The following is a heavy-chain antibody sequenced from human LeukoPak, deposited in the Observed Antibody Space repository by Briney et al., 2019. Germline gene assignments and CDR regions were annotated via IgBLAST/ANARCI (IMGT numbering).Heavy chain of an antibody. CDR1: GGTFSSYA. J-gene: IGHJ3*02. D-gene: IGHD3-10*01. CDR2: ISAYNGNT. Sequence: ASVKVSCKASGGTFSSYAISWVRQAPGQGLEWMGWISAYNGNTNYAQKLQGRVTMTTDTSTSTAYMELRSLRSDDTAVYYCAKNLYYGSGSYYNGDNAFDIWGQGTMVTVSS. CDR3: AKNLYYGSGSYYNGDNAFDI. V-gene: IGHV1-18*01.